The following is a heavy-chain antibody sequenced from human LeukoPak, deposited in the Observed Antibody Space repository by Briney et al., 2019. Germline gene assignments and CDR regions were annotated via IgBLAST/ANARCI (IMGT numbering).Heavy chain of an antibody. Sequence: SETLSLTCTVSGGSISSSSYYWGWIRQPPGKGLEWIGSIYYSATTYYNPSLKSRVTISVDTSKNQFSLKLSSVTAADTAVYYCARGHGGTPWGQGTLVTVSS. CDR2: IYYSATT. J-gene: IGHJ5*02. CDR1: GGSISSSSYY. D-gene: IGHD1/OR15-1a*01. CDR3: ARGHGGTP. V-gene: IGHV4-39*01.